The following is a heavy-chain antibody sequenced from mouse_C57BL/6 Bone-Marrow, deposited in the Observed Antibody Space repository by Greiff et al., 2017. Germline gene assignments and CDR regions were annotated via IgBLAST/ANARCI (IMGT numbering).Heavy chain of an antibody. CDR3: ARVATVVATRDY. J-gene: IGHJ2*01. CDR2: INYDGSST. V-gene: IGHV5-16*01. CDR1: GFTFSDYY. Sequence: EVKVVESEGGLVQPGSSMKLSCTASGFTFSDYYMAWVRQVPEKGLEWVANINYDGSSTYYLDSLKSRFIISRDNAKNILYLQMSSLKSEDTATYYCARVATVVATRDYWGQGTTLTVSS. D-gene: IGHD1-1*01.